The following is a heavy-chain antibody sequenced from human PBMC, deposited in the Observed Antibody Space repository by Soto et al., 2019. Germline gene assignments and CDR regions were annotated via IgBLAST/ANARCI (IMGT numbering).Heavy chain of an antibody. J-gene: IGHJ4*02. Sequence: SETLSLTCTVSGVSVSGSDYYWGWIRQPPGKGLEWIGTIFYTGNTYYNPSLKSRVTISVDTPKKQLSLKLSSVTAEDTAVYYCARDEAHDYWGQGTLVTVSS. CDR3: ARDEAHDY. V-gene: IGHV4-39*02. CDR1: GVSVSGSDYY. CDR2: IFYTGNT.